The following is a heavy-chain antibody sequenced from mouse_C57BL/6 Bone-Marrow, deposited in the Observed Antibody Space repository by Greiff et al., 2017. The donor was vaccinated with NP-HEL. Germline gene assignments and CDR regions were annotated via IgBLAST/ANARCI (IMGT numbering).Heavy chain of an antibody. D-gene: IGHD2-12*01. CDR2: ISSGSSTI. J-gene: IGHJ4*01. CDR3: ARRYRGLYYYAWTT. CDR1: GFTFSDYG. Sequence: EVQLVESGGGLVKPGGSLKLSCAASGFTFSDYGMHWVRQAPEKGLEWVAYISSGSSTIYYADTVKGRFTISRDNAKNTLFLQMTSLRSEDTAMYYCARRYRGLYYYAWTTGVKEPQSPSPQ. V-gene: IGHV5-17*01.